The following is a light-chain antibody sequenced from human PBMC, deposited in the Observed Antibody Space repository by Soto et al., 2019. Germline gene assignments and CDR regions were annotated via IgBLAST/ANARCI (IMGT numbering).Light chain of an antibody. CDR1: SSNIGSNT. CDR2: SNV. J-gene: IGLJ3*02. Sequence: QSVLTQAPSASGTPGQRVTISCSGSSSNIGSNTVSWYQQVPGTAPKLLIYSNVQRPSGVPDRFSGSKSGTSASLAIGGFQSEDEADYYCAAWEGSLNGWVFGGGPKVTVL. V-gene: IGLV1-44*01. CDR3: AAWEGSLNGWV.